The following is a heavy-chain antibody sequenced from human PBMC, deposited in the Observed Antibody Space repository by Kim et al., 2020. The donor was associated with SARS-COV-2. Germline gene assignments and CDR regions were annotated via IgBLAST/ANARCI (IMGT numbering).Heavy chain of an antibody. Sequence: ASLKGRYTISRDNAKKSLSLEMSSLRVEDTAMYYCARDHYVSGSYARFDPWGQGTLVTVSS. V-gene: IGHV3-11*05. J-gene: IGHJ5*02. CDR3: ARDHYVSGSYARFDP. D-gene: IGHD3-10*01.